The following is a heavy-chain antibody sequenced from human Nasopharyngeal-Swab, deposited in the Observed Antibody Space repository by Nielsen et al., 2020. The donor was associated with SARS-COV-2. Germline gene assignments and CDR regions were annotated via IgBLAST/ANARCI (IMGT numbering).Heavy chain of an antibody. CDR2: ISYDGSNK. D-gene: IGHD3-22*01. CDR3: AREDTMIATPDY. CDR1: GFTFSSYA. Sequence: GESLKISCAASGFTFSSYAMHWVRQAPGKGLEWVAVISYDGSNKYYADSVKGRFTISRDNSKNTLYLQMNSLRAEDTAVYYCAREDTMIATPDYWGQGTLVTVSS. V-gene: IGHV3-30-3*01. J-gene: IGHJ4*02.